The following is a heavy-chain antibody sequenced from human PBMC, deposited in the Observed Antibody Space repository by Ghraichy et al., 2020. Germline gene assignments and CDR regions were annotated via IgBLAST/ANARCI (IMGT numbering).Heavy chain of an antibody. V-gene: IGHV3-23*01. Sequence: GGSLRLSCAASGFTFNNYAMNWVRQAPGKGLEWVSTIRSSGGSTYYADSVKGRFTVSRDNSENTVYLQMNSLRGEDTAVYYCAKAGGYSSSWAIDYYYFAMDVWGLGTTVTFSS. CDR2: IRSSGGST. D-gene: IGHD6-13*01. J-gene: IGHJ6*02. CDR1: GFTFNNYA. CDR3: AKAGGYSSSWAIDYYYFAMDV.